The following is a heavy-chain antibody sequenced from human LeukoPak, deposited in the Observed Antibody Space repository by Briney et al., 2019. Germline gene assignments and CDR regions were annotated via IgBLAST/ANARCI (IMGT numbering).Heavy chain of an antibody. Sequence: QPGGSLRLSCAASGFTFSTFAMSGVRQAPGKGLEGVSGISGSGGITYYAASVKGRFTISRDTSKNTLYLQMNSLRADDTAVYYCAKRDYSDSNTYSPLFASWGLGTLVTVSS. J-gene: IGHJ4*02. CDR2: ISGSGGIT. V-gene: IGHV3-23*01. CDR3: AKRDYSDSNTYSPLFAS. CDR1: GFTFSTFA. D-gene: IGHD3-22*01.